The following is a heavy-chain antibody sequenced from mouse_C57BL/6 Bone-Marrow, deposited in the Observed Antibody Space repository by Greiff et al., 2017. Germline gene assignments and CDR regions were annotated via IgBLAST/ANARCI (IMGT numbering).Heavy chain of an antibody. J-gene: IGHJ3*01. CDR3: ARFRLRVAY. CDR1: GYTFTSYG. CDR2: IYPRSGNT. V-gene: IGHV1-81*01. Sequence: LQESGAELARPGASVKLSCKASGYTFTSYGISWVKQRTGQGLEWIGEIYPRSGNTYYTEKFKGKATLTADKSSSTAYMELRSLTSEDSAVYFCARFRLRVAYWGQGTLVTVSA. D-gene: IGHD2-4*01.